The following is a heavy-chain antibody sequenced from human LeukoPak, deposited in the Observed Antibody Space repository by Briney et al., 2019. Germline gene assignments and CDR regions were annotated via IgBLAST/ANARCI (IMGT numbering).Heavy chain of an antibody. CDR1: GFTFDDYA. V-gene: IGHV3-21*01. D-gene: IGHD3-10*01. CDR2: IDSTSAYK. J-gene: IGHJ4*01. CDR3: ARDTSGSYSITYFDY. Sequence: GRSLRLSCAASGFTFDDYAMHWVRQAPGKGLEWVSYIDSTSAYKLYTGSVEGRFTISRDNAKNSLYLQMNSLRAEDTAVYYCARDTSGSYSITYFDYWGHGALVTVSA.